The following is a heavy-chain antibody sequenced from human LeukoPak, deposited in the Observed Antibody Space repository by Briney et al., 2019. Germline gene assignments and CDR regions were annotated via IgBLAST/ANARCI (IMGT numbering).Heavy chain of an antibody. Sequence: SETLSLTCTVSGGSISSYYWSWIRQPPGKGLEWIGYIYYSGSTNYNPSLKSRVTISVDTSKNQFSLKLSSVTAADTAVYYCARDGLSLPYCSSTSCPFGYWGQGTLVTVSS. CDR2: IYYSGST. CDR3: ARDGLSLPYCSSTSCPFGY. J-gene: IGHJ4*02. CDR1: GGSISSYY. V-gene: IGHV4-59*01. D-gene: IGHD2-2*01.